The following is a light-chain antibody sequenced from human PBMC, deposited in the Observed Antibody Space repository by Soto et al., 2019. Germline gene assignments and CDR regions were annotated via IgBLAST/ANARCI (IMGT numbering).Light chain of an antibody. J-gene: IGKJ1*01. Sequence: DIQMTQSPSTLSSSVGDRVTFTCRASQKIDSWLAWYQQKPGKAPKLLIYEASNLESGVPSRFTGSGSGTEFTLTIYSLQPDDFATYYCQQYRAYPWTFGQGTTLAIK. V-gene: IGKV1-5*03. CDR3: QQYRAYPWT. CDR1: QKIDSW. CDR2: EAS.